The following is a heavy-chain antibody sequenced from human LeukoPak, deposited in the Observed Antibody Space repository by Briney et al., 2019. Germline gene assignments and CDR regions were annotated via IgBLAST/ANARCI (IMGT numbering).Heavy chain of an antibody. J-gene: IGHJ3*02. CDR3: AKREMATHTWGTFDI. D-gene: IGHD5-24*01. Sequence: GGSLRLSCAASGFTFTSYAMSWVRQAPGKRLEWVSSISGSDGSTFYPDSVKGRFTVSRDNSKNTLYLQMNSLRAEDTAVYYCAKREMATHTWGTFDIWGQGTVVTVSS. CDR1: GFTFTSYA. CDR2: ISGSDGST. V-gene: IGHV3-23*01.